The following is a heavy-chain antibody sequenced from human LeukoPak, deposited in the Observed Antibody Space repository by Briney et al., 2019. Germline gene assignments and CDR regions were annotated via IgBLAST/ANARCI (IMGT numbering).Heavy chain of an antibody. CDR1: GGSISSYY. CDR3: ARDYYYYYGMDV. J-gene: IGHJ6*02. V-gene: IGHV4-59*01. CDR2: IYYSGST. Sequence: SETLSLTCIVSGGSISSYYWSWIRQPPGKGLEWIGYIYYSGSTNYNPSLKSRVTISVDTSKNQFSLKLSSVTAADTAVYYCARDYYYYYGMDVWGQGTTVTVSS.